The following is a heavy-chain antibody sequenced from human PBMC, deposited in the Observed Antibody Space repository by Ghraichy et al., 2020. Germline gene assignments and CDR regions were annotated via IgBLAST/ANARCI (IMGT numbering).Heavy chain of an antibody. CDR2: IGTAGDT. J-gene: IGHJ4*02. CDR3: ARAPPSGNSSSWYDY. CDR1: GFTFSSYD. Sequence: GGSLRLSCAASGFTFSSYDMHWVRQATGKGLEWVSAIGTAGDTYYPGSVKGRFTISRENAKNSLYLQMNSLRAGDTAVYYCARAPPSGNSSSWYDYWGQGTLVTVSS. V-gene: IGHV3-13*01. D-gene: IGHD6-13*01.